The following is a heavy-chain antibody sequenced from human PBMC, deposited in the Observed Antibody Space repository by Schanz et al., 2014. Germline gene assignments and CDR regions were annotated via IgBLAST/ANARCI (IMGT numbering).Heavy chain of an antibody. V-gene: IGHV4-59*08. Sequence: QVQLQESGPGLVKPSETLSLTCTVSGDSIGTYQWSWIRQPPGKGLEWIGYVYHSGVTTYKSSLKSRVSITVDTKKNQFSLKRTSGTAADTAVYYCARSTYDFWSAFDYWGQGILVAVSS. CDR1: GDSIGTYQ. CDR2: VYHSGVT. J-gene: IGHJ4*02. D-gene: IGHD3-3*01. CDR3: ARSTYDFWSAFDY.